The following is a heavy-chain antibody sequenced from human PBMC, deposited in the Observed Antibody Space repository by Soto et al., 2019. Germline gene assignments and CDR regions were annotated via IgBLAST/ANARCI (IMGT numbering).Heavy chain of an antibody. Sequence: GESLKISCKGSGYSFAGYWIGWVRQMPGKGLDWMGVIYPGDSDTRYSPSFHGQVTISADKSISTAYLQWSSLKASDTAVYFCARLPGVRGVFDGFNVWGQGTMVTVSS. CDR3: ARLPGVRGVFDGFNV. CDR2: IYPGDSDT. CDR1: GYSFAGYW. J-gene: IGHJ3*01. D-gene: IGHD3-10*01. V-gene: IGHV5-51*01.